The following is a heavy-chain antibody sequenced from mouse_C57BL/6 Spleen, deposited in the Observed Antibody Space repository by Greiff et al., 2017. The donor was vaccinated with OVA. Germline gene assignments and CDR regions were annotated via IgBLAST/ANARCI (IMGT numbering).Heavy chain of an antibody. J-gene: IGHJ3*01. D-gene: IGHD4-1*01. CDR2: INPNNGGT. CDR3: ARRSRLGLAY. Sequence: EVQLQQSGPELVKPGASVKIPCKASGYTFTDYNMDWVKQSHGKSLEWIGDINPNNGGTIYNQKFKGKATLTVDKSSSTAYMELRSLTSEDTAVYYCARRSRLGLAYWGQGTLVTVSA. V-gene: IGHV1-18*01. CDR1: GYTFTDYN.